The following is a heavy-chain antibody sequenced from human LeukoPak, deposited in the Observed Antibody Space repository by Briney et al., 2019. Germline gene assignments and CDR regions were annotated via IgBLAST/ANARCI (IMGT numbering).Heavy chain of an antibody. D-gene: IGHD6-19*01. J-gene: IGHJ4*02. CDR2: IYYSGST. CDR3: ARQGWLVLS. Sequence: SETLSLTCTVSGGSISSYYWSWIRQPPGKGLEWIGSIYYSGSTYYNPSLKSRVTISVDTSKNQFSLKLNSVTATDTAVYYCARQGWLVLSWGQGTLVTVSS. CDR1: GGSISSYY. V-gene: IGHV4-59*05.